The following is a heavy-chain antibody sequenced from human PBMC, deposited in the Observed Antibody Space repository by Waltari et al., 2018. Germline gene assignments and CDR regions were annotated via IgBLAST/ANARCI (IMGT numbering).Heavy chain of an antibody. CDR1: GSTFSSYS. CDR3: AREDICRSTTCYTLDY. V-gene: IGHV3-30*01. CDR2: MSYDGSSK. D-gene: IGHD2-2*02. Sequence: QVQMVESGGGVVQPGRSLRLSCAASGSTFSSYSIHWVRQAPGKGLDWVACMSYDGSSKYYADSVKGRFTVSRDNSKNTVYLQLNSLRVEDTAVYYCAREDICRSTTCYTLDYWGLGTLVTVSS. J-gene: IGHJ4*02.